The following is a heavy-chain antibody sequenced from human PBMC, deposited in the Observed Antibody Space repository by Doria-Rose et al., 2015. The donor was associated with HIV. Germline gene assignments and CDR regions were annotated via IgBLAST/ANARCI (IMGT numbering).Heavy chain of an antibody. V-gene: IGHV2-26*01. CDR3: ARIKSSRWYHKYYFDF. J-gene: IGHJ4*02. CDR2: IFSDDER. CDR1: GVSLSSPGMG. D-gene: IGHD6-13*01. Sequence: QVQLVQSGPVLVKPTETPTLTCTVSGVSLSSPGMGVSWIRQPPGKALEWLAQIFSDDERSYKTSLKSRLTISRGTSKSQVVLTMTDMDPVDTATYYCARIKSSRWYHKYYFDFWGQGTLVIVSA.